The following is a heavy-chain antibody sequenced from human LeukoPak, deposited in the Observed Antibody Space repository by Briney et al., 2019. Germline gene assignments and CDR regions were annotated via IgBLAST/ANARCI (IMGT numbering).Heavy chain of an antibody. CDR2: INHSGST. V-gene: IGHV4-34*01. CDR3: ARGSYHFSNYYGSGSCYNGSFEFVFDY. J-gene: IGHJ4*02. Sequence: SETLSLTCAVYGGSFSGYYWSWIRQPPGKGLEWIGEINHSGSTNYNPSLKSRVTISVDTSKNQFSLKLSSVTAADTAVYYCARGSYHFSNYYGSGSCYNGSFEFVFDYWGQGTLVTVSS. CDR1: GGSFSGYY. D-gene: IGHD3-10*01.